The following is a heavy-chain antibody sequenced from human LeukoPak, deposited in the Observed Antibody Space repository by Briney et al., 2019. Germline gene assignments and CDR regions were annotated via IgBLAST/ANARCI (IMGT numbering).Heavy chain of an antibody. CDR2: INPNSGGT. Sequence: ASVKVSCKASGYTFTGYYMHWVRQAPGQGLEWMGWINPNSGGTNYAQKFQGRVTMTRDTSISTAYMELSRLRSDDTAVYYCARLYDSSDNDAFDIWGQGTMVTVSS. D-gene: IGHD3-22*01. J-gene: IGHJ3*02. V-gene: IGHV1-2*02. CDR3: ARLYDSSDNDAFDI. CDR1: GYTFTGYY.